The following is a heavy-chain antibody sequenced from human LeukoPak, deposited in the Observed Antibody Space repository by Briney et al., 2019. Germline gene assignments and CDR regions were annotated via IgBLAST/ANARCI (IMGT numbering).Heavy chain of an antibody. Sequence: PSETLSLTCGVSGDSISSGDFYWAWIRQPPGKGLEWIGSFYNRGSTYYNPSLKSRVTIPVDTSKNQFSLKLSSVTAADTAVYYCARADYDILTGSPYYFDYWGQGTLVTVSS. CDR3: ARADYDILTGSPYYFDY. D-gene: IGHD3-9*01. J-gene: IGHJ4*02. CDR2: FYNRGST. V-gene: IGHV4-39*01. CDR1: GDSISSGDFY.